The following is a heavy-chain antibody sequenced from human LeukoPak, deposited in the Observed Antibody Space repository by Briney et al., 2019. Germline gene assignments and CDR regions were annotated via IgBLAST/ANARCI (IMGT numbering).Heavy chain of an antibody. CDR3: IREYCSGGPCLPIR. CDR1: GFTFSSYS. D-gene: IGHD2-15*01. Sequence: PGGSLRLSCAASGFTFSSYSMNWVRQAPGKGLKWGSFIGSRGNHIYYEDSVRGRFTISRDNAKSSLYLQMNRLRAEDRVVYCGIREYCSGGPCLPIRWGQGTLVTGSS. CDR2: IGSRGNHI. V-gene: IGHV3-21*01. J-gene: IGHJ4*02.